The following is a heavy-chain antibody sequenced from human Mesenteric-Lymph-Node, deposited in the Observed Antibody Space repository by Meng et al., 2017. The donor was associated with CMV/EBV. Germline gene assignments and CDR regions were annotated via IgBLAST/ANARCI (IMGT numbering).Heavy chain of an antibody. V-gene: IGHV4-34*01. D-gene: IGHD4-23*01. Sequence: QGLLQQWGGGLLKPSAALARTCAFYGGSFSGYYWSWIRQPPGKGLEWIGEINHSGSTNYNPSLKSRVTISVDTSKNQFSLKLSSVTAADTAVYYCARHQRWLKSEGGFNYWGQGTLVTVSS. CDR1: GGSFSGYY. J-gene: IGHJ4*02. CDR2: INHSGST. CDR3: ARHQRWLKSEGGFNY.